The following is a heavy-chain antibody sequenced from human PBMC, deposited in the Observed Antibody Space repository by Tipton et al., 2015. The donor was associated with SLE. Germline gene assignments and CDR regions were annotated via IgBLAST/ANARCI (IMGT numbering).Heavy chain of an antibody. CDR2: IFSRGST. D-gene: IGHD4-17*01. V-gene: IGHV4-61*02. CDR3: ARDLVRDGDYGDGMDV. Sequence: TLSLTCTVSGDSISSGNYYWTWIRQPAGKGLEWIGRIFSRGSTNYNPSLKSRVTISVDTSKNQFSLKLSSVTAADTAVYYCARDLVRDGDYGDGMDVWGQGTTVTVSS. CDR1: GDSISSGNYY. J-gene: IGHJ6*02.